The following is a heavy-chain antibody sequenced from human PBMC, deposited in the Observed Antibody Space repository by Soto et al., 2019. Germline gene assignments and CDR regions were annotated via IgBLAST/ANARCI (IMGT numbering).Heavy chain of an antibody. CDR2: ISSSSSYI. CDR3: ARETQYYDYVWGSCRYPDY. V-gene: IGHV3-21*01. CDR1: GFTFSSYS. Sequence: GCSLRLSCAASGFTFSSYSMNWGRQAPGKGLEWVSSISSSSSYIYYADSVRGRFTISRDNAKNSLYLQMNSLRAEDTAVYYCARETQYYDYVWGSCRYPDYWGQGTLVTV. D-gene: IGHD3-16*02. J-gene: IGHJ4*02.